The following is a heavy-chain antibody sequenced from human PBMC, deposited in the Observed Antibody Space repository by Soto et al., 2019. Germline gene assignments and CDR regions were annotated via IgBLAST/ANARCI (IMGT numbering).Heavy chain of an antibody. J-gene: IGHJ5*02. CDR1: GGTFSSYA. Sequence: SVKVSCKASGGTFSSYAISWVRQAPGQGLEWMGGIIPIFGTANYAKKFQGRVTITADESTSTAYMELSSLRSEDTAVYYCARVFGVVMAWFDPWGQGTLVTVSS. V-gene: IGHV1-69*13. CDR3: ARVFGVVMAWFDP. CDR2: IIPIFGTA. D-gene: IGHD3-3*01.